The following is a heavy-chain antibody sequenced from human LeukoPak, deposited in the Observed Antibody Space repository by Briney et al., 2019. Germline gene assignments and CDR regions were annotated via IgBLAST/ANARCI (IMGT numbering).Heavy chain of an antibody. CDR2: IYHSGST. CDR1: GYSISSGYY. D-gene: IGHD4-11*01. Sequence: SETLSLTCTVSGYSISSGYYWGWIRQPPGKGLEWIGSIYHSGSTYYNPSLKSRVTISVDTSKNQFSLKLSSVTAADTAVYYCARDWGTTVTTRVQLRGYDAFDIWGQGTMVTVSS. V-gene: IGHV4-38-2*02. J-gene: IGHJ3*02. CDR3: ARDWGTTVTTRVQLRGYDAFDI.